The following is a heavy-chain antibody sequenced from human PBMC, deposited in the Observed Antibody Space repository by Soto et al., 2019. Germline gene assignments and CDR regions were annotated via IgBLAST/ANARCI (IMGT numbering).Heavy chain of an antibody. D-gene: IGHD5-12*01. V-gene: IGHV3-74*03. CDR3: VREPWGFSGSWYDY. Sequence: GGSLSLSCAASKFSFNNYLMHWVRQFPGKGPVWVSRINHDGTKTEYADSVKGRFTISRDNTKNTLYLQMNSLRVDDTAMYYCVREPWGFSGSWYDYWGQGTLVTVSS. J-gene: IGHJ4*02. CDR1: KFSFNNYL. CDR2: INHDGTKT.